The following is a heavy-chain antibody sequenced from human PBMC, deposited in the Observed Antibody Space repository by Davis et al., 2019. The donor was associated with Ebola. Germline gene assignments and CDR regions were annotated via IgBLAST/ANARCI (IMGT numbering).Heavy chain of an antibody. D-gene: IGHD3-3*01. J-gene: IGHJ4*02. Sequence: PGGSLRLSCAASGFTFSSYGMHWVRQAPGKGLEWVAFIRYDGSNKYYADSVKGRFTISRDNSKNTLYLQMNSLRAEDTAVYYCAKDGHSIFGVGTLSDWGQGTLVTVSS. CDR2: IRYDGSNK. V-gene: IGHV3-30*02. CDR3: AKDGHSIFGVGTLSD. CDR1: GFTFSSYG.